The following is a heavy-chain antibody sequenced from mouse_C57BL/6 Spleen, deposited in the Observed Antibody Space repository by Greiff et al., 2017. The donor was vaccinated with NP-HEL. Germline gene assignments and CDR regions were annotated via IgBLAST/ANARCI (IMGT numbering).Heavy chain of an antibody. D-gene: IGHD2-4*01. V-gene: IGHV1-55*01. CDR2: IYPGSGST. J-gene: IGHJ3*01. CDR1: GYTFTSYW. CDR3: ARDVYYDYDAWFAY. Sequence: QVQLQQPGAELVKPGASVKMSCKASGYTFTSYWITWVKQRPGQGLEWIGDIYPGSGSTNYNEKFKSKAPLTVDTSSSTAYMQLSSLTSEDSAVYYCARDVYYDYDAWFAYWGQGTLVTVSA.